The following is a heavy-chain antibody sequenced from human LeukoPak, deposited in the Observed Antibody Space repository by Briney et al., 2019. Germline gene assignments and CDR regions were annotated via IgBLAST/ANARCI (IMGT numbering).Heavy chain of an antibody. D-gene: IGHD6-6*01. Sequence: SETLSLTCAVSGYSISGGYYWGWIRQPPGKGLEWIGSIYHSGSTYYNPSLKSRVTISVDTSKNQFSLKLSSVTAADAAVYYCARQVTAARSYYYYMDVWGKGTTVTVSS. J-gene: IGHJ6*03. CDR2: IYHSGST. CDR1: GYSISGGYY. CDR3: ARQVTAARSYYYYMDV. V-gene: IGHV4-38-2*01.